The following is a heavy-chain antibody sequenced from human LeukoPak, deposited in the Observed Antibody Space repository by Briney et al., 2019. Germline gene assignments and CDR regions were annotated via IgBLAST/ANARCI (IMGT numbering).Heavy chain of an antibody. D-gene: IGHD6-13*01. CDR3: ARSQSSSPIDY. V-gene: IGHV3-33*01. CDR1: GFSLSAYG. CDR2: IWYDGTSK. Sequence: PGGSLRLSCAASGFSLSAYGVHWVRQAPGKGLEWVAVIWYDGTSKDYADSVKGRFTFSRDNSKNTLYLQMNSLTVEDTAVYYCARSQSSSPIDYWSQGTLVTVSS. J-gene: IGHJ4*02.